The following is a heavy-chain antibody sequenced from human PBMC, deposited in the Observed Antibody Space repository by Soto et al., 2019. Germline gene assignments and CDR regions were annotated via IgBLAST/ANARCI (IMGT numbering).Heavy chain of an antibody. D-gene: IGHD3-10*01. CDR2: INPSGGST. J-gene: IGHJ3*02. CDR3: ARDYFGSGSYYKGAFDI. CDR1: GYTFTSYY. Sequence: GASVKVSCKASGYTFTSYYMHWVRQAPGQGLEWMGIINPSGGSTSYAQKFQGRVTMARDTSTSTVYMELSSLRSEDTAVYYCARDYFGSGSYYKGAFDIWGQGIMVTV. V-gene: IGHV1-46*03.